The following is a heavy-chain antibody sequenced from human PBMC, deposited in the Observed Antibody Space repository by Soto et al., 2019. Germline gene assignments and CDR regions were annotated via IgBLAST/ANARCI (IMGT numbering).Heavy chain of an antibody. V-gene: IGHV3-23*01. CDR1: GFSFSDYG. Sequence: EIQLLESGGGLARPGGSLRLSCVASGFSFSDYGMSWVRQSPQKTLEWVASISGNKMTTFYPDSVKGRFFISRDNSANTLHLQMNSLRDNDTAIYYCAKRRLNTITSLSDYWGQGVQVTVSS. D-gene: IGHD2-21*01. CDR3: AKRRLNTITSLSDY. CDR2: ISGNKMTT. J-gene: IGHJ1*01.